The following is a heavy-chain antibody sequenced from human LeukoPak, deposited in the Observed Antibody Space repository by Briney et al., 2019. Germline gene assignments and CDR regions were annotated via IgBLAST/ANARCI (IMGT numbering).Heavy chain of an antibody. V-gene: IGHV3-30*18. Sequence: PGRPLRLSCAVSGFTFSSYGMHWVRQAPGKGLEWVAVISYDGSNKYYADSVKGRFTISRDNSKNTLYLQMNSLRAEDTAVYYCAKAGIAADWGQGTLVTVSS. CDR1: GFTFSSYG. D-gene: IGHD6-25*01. CDR3: AKAGIAAD. CDR2: ISYDGSNK. J-gene: IGHJ4*02.